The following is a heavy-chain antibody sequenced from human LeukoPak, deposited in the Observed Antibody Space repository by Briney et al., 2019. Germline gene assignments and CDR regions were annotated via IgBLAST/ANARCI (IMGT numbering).Heavy chain of an antibody. D-gene: IGHD5-18*01. CDR3: ARDISWSMVKFADY. V-gene: IGHV3-23*01. Sequence: PGGSLRLSCAASGFTFSNYAMSWVRQAPGRGLEWVSAISGSGDYTNYADSVKGRFTISRDNAKNSLYLQMNSLRAEDTAVYYCARDISWSMVKFADYWGQGTLVTVSS. CDR1: GFTFSNYA. CDR2: ISGSGDYT. J-gene: IGHJ4*02.